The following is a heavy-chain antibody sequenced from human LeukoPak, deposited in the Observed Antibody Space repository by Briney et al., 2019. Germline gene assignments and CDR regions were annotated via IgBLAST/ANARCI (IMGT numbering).Heavy chain of an antibody. Sequence: ASVKVSCKASGGTFSSYAISWVRRAPGQGLEWMGGIIPIFGTANYAQKFQGRVTITADESTSTAYMELSSLRSEDTAVHYCATSGYCSSTSCYVYYYYGMDVWGQGTTVTVSS. CDR2: IIPIFGTA. V-gene: IGHV1-69*01. CDR1: GGTFSSYA. D-gene: IGHD2-2*01. J-gene: IGHJ6*02. CDR3: ATSGYCSSTSCYVYYYYGMDV.